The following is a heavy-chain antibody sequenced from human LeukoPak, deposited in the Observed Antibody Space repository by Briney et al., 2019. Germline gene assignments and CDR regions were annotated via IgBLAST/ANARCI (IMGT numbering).Heavy chain of an antibody. CDR1: GGSFSGYY. CDR2: INHSGST. D-gene: IGHD1-26*01. CDR3: ARGSGSYCFDY. V-gene: IGHV4-34*01. J-gene: IGHJ4*02. Sequence: SETLSLTCAVYGGSFSGYYWSWIRQPPGKGLEWIGEINHSGSTNFNPSLKSRVSISVDTSKNQFSLKLSSLTAADTAVYYCARGSGSYCFDYWGQGTLVTVS.